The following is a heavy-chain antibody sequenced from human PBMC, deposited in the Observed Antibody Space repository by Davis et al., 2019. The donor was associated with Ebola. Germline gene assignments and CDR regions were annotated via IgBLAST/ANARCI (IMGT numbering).Heavy chain of an antibody. CDR1: GFTFSSYA. V-gene: IGHV3-48*04. Sequence: GESLKISCAASGFTFSSYAMSWVRQAPGKGLEWVSYISSSSSTIYYADSVKGRFTISRDNAKNSLVLQMDDLTVEDTAVYYCTRSRVAAQYWGQGTLVTVSS. D-gene: IGHD6-19*01. CDR2: ISSSSSTI. J-gene: IGHJ1*01. CDR3: TRSRVAAQY.